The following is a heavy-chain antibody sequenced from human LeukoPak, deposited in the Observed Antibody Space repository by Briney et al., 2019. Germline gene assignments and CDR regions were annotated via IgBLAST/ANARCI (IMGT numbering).Heavy chain of an antibody. CDR3: ARALETGGYQPSDY. CDR2: INPNSGDT. CDR1: GYTFTGYY. J-gene: IGHJ4*02. V-gene: IGHV1-2*02. Sequence: ASVKVSCKASGYTFTGYYIHWVRQAPGQGLEWMGWINPNSGDTSYAQKFQGRVTVTRDTSVSTAYVDLSSLRSDDTAVYYCARALETGGYQPSDYWGQGTLVTVSS. D-gene: IGHD1-26*01.